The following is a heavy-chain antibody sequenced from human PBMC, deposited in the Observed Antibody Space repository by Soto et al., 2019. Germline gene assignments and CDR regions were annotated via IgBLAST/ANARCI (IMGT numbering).Heavy chain of an antibody. CDR2: ISGSGGST. CDR1: GFTFSSYE. Sequence: GGSLRLSCAASGFTFSSYEMNWVRQAPGKGLEWVSSISGSGGSTHYADSVKGRFTVSRDNSKRALSLQMSSLREEDTATYYCAKGLRRLLRTQYYYGLDVWGRGTTVTVSS. D-gene: IGHD3-10*01. J-gene: IGHJ6*02. CDR3: AKGLRRLLRTQYYYGLDV. V-gene: IGHV3-23*01.